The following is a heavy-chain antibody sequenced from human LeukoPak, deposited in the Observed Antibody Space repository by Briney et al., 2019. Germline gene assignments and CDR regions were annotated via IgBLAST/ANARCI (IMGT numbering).Heavy chain of an antibody. Sequence: ASVKVSCKASGGTFSSYAISWVRLAPGQGLEWMGGIIPIFGTANYAQKFQGRVTITTDESTSTAYMELSSLRSEDTAVYYCARGGLELRSLDYWGQGTLVTVSS. J-gene: IGHJ4*02. CDR3: ARGGLELRSLDY. V-gene: IGHV1-69*05. CDR2: IIPIFGTA. CDR1: GGTFSSYA. D-gene: IGHD1-7*01.